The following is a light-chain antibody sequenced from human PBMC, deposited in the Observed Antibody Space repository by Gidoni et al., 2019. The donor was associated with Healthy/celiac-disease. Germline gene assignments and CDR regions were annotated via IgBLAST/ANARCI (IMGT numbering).Light chain of an antibody. CDR2: AAS. CDR1: KSISSY. CDR3: QQSYSTPYT. Sequence: DIQIPHSPSSLSASVGDRVTITCRASKSISSYLNWYQQKPGNATKLMIYAASSLQSGVPSRFSGSGSGTDFTLTISSLQPEDFATYYCQQSYSTPYTFXQXTKLEIK. V-gene: IGKV1-39*01. J-gene: IGKJ2*01.